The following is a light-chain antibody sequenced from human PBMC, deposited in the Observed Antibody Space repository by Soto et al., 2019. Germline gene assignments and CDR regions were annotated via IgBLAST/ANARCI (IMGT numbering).Light chain of an antibody. CDR3: QQRSNWPPVT. CDR2: DAS. J-gene: IGKJ3*01. Sequence: EIVLTQSPATLSLSPGERATLSCRASQSVSSYLAWYQQKPGQAPRLLIYDASNRATGIPARFSGSGSGTDITLTISTREPEDFAVYYCQQRSNWPPVTFGPGTKVDIK. CDR1: QSVSSY. V-gene: IGKV3-11*01.